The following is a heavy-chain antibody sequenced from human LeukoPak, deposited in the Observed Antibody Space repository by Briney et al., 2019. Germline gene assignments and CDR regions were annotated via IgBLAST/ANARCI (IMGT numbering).Heavy chain of an antibody. CDR1: GVSISSGGYS. J-gene: IGHJ4*02. CDR3: AREGCSGGSCYFDY. CDR2: IYHSGST. Sequence: PSETLSLTCAVSGVSISSGGYSWSWIRQPPGKGLEWIGYIYHSGSTYYDPSLKSRVTISIDRSKNQFSLKLSSVTAADTAVYYCAREGCSGGSCYFDYWGQGTLVPVSS. V-gene: IGHV4-30-2*01. D-gene: IGHD2-15*01.